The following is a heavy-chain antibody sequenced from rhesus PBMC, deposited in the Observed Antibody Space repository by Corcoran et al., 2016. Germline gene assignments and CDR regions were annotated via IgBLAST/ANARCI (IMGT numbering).Heavy chain of an antibody. J-gene: IGHJ5-2*02. D-gene: IGHD2-39*01. CDR1: GGSVSSNY. CDR2: ISGSGGGA. CDR3: ATLVGVPGSLDV. V-gene: IGHV4-173*01. Sequence: QVQLQESGPGLVKPSETLSLTCAVSGGSVSSNYWSWIRQSPGKGLEWIGRISGSGGGADSNPSLKSRVTLSTETSKNQFSLRLTSVTAADTAIYFCATLVGVPGSLDVWGRGVLVTVSS.